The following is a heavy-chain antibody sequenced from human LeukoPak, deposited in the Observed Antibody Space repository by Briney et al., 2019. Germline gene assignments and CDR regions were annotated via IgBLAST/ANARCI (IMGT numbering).Heavy chain of an antibody. V-gene: IGHV4-59*08. J-gene: IGHJ4*02. CDR3: ARLQGRGDNYLDF. Sequence: KPSETLSLTCTVSGGSISTYYWSWLRQPPGKGLEWIGYISYSGSTNYNPSLKTLKSRVTFSVDTSKNQFSPTLSSVTAADTAVYYCARLQGRGDNYLDFWGQGALVTVSS. D-gene: IGHD7-27*01. CDR2: ISYSGST. CDR1: GGSISTYY.